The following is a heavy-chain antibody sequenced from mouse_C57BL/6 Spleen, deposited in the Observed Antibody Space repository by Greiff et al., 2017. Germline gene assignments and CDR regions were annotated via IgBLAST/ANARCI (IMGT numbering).Heavy chain of an antibody. J-gene: IGHJ1*03. D-gene: IGHD1-1*01. Sequence: QVQLKQPGAELVMPGASVKLSCKASGYTFTSYWMHWVKQRPGQGLEWIGEIDPSDSYTNYNQKFKGKSTLTVDKSSSTAYMQLSSLTSEDSAVYYCAKGAIYYYGSSYGNWYFDVWGTGTTVTVSS. V-gene: IGHV1-69*01. CDR3: AKGAIYYYGSSYGNWYFDV. CDR1: GYTFTSYW. CDR2: IDPSDSYT.